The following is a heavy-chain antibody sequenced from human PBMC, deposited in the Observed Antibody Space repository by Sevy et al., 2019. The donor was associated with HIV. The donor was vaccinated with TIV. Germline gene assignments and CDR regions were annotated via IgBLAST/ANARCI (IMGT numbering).Heavy chain of an antibody. V-gene: IGHV3-7*01. D-gene: IGHD3-22*01. CDR1: GFNLSPYW. CDR3: ASNTYHYDSNTYYPVY. CDR2: IKQDGNEK. J-gene: IGHJ4*02. Sequence: GSLRLSCVASGFNLSPYWMTWVRQAPGKGLEWVANIKQDGNEKYYVASVKGRFTVSRDNAENALYLQMYSLRVEDTAVYFCASNTYHYDSNTYYPVYWGQGTRVTVSS.